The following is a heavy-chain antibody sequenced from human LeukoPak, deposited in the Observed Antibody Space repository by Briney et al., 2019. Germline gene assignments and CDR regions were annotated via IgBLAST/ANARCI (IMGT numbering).Heavy chain of an antibody. CDR3: AKGNGYSYGRYYFDY. CDR2: ITASGGNT. CDR1: GFTFSSYA. J-gene: IGHJ4*02. D-gene: IGHD5-18*01. Sequence: GGSLRLSCAASGFTFSSYAMSWVCQAPGKGLEWVSAITASGGNTYYADSVKGRFTISRDNSKNTLYLQVNSLRAEDTAVYYCAKGNGYSYGRYYFDYWGQGTLVTVSS. V-gene: IGHV3-23*01.